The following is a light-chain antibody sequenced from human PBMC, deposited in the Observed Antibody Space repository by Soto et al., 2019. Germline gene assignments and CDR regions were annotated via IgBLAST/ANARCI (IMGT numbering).Light chain of an antibody. CDR2: WAS. J-gene: IGKJ1*01. CDR3: QQYDSAPQR. CDR1: QSVLYSPNNKNY. V-gene: IGKV4-1*01. Sequence: DIVMTQSPDSLAVSLGERATINCKSSQSVLYSPNNKNYLAWYQQKPGQPPKLLIYWASTRESGVPDRFSGSRPGTDFTPTVSRLQAEDAALYYFQQYDSAPQRFGQGTKVEIK.